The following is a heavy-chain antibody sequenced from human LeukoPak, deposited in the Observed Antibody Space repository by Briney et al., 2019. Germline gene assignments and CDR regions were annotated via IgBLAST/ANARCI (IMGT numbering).Heavy chain of an antibody. D-gene: IGHD4-17*01. Sequence: SETLSLTCAVYGGSFSGYYWSWIRQPPGKGLEWIGEINHSGSTNYNPSLKSRVTISVDTSKNQFSLKLSSVTAADTAVYYCARGNDYGDYVVGPWFDPWGQGTLVTGSS. CDR3: ARGNDYGDYVVGPWFDP. CDR1: GGSFSGYY. V-gene: IGHV4-34*01. CDR2: INHSGST. J-gene: IGHJ5*02.